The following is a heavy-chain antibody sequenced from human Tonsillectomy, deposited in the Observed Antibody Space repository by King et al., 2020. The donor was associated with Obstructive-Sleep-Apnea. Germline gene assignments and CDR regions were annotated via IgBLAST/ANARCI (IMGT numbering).Heavy chain of an antibody. CDR1: GGNFRRDA. Sequence: QLVQSGAEVKKPGSSVKVSCKASGGNFRRDAITWVRQAPGQGLEWMGNIIPSFGRANTAQTFQGRVTITADDSTSTVDMELSNLSAEDTAVYYCARVGGFCRTSSCAWDVWGQGTMVAVSS. CDR3: ARVGGFCRTSSCAWDV. D-gene: IGHD2-2*01. J-gene: IGHJ3*01. CDR2: IIPSFGRA. V-gene: IGHV1-69*15.